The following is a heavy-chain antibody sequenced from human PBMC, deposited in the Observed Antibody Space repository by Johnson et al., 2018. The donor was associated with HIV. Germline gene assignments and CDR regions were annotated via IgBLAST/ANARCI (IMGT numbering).Heavy chain of an antibody. D-gene: IGHD4-23*01. CDR2: ISYDGSNK. CDR3: ARDPPYGGNPSAFDV. Sequence: QVQLVESGGGVVQPGRSLRLSCAASGFTFSSYGMHWVRQAPGKGLEWVAVISYDGSNKYYADSVKGRFTISRDNSKDTLYLQMHSLRPEDTALYYCARDPPYGGNPSAFDVWGQGTMVTVSS. CDR1: GFTFSSYG. J-gene: IGHJ3*01. V-gene: IGHV3-30*03.